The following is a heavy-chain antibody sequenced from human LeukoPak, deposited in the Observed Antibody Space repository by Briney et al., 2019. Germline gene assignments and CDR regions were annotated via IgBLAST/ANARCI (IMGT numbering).Heavy chain of an antibody. V-gene: IGHV1-18*01. CDR2: ISAYNGNT. CDR1: GYTFTSYG. Sequence: ASVKVSCKASGYTFTSYGISWVRQAPGQGLEWMGWISAYNGNTNYAQKLQGRVTMTTDTSTSTAYMELRSLRSDDTAVYYCARDLDMTTAVTTDFDYWGQGTLVTVSS. D-gene: IGHD4-23*01. CDR3: ARDLDMTTAVTTDFDY. J-gene: IGHJ4*02.